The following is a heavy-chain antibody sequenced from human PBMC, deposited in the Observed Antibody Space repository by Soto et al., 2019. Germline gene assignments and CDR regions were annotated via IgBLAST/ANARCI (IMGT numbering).Heavy chain of an antibody. J-gene: IGHJ4*02. Sequence: SVKVSCKASGYTFTSYGINWLRQAPGQGLEWMGGIVPNVGTVNYAQKFRGKVTITADKSTGTAYMELSSLRSEDTALYYCARRDTSGFLRYFDNWGQGTQVTVS. V-gene: IGHV1-69*06. D-gene: IGHD3-3*01. CDR1: GYTFTSYG. CDR2: IVPNVGTV. CDR3: ARRDTSGFLRYFDN.